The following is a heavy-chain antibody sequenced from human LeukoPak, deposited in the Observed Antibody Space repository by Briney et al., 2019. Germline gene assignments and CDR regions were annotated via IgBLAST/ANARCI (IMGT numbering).Heavy chain of an antibody. CDR3: ARVPVASDGTCFDS. CDR2: ISFSSDMI. J-gene: IGHJ4*02. D-gene: IGHD6-13*01. CDR1: GFTFSRND. V-gene: IGHV3-48*04. Sequence: GGSLRLSCAASGFTFSRNDMNWVRQAPGKGLEWISYISFSSDMIYYADSVKGRFTISRDNAKNSLYLQMNSLRAEDTAVYYCARVPVASDGTCFDSWGQGTLVIVSS.